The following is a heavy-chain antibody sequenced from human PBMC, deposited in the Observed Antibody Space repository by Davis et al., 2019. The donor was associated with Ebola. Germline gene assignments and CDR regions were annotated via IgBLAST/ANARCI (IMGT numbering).Heavy chain of an antibody. CDR3: ARDLKYSYGFDY. J-gene: IGHJ4*02. CDR1: GGSFSGYY. Sequence: SETLSLTCAVYGGSFSGYYWSWIRQPPGKGLEWIGEINHSGSTNYNPSLKSRVTISLDTSKNQFSLKLSSVTAADTAVYYCARDLKYSYGFDYWGQGTLVTVSS. D-gene: IGHD5-18*01. V-gene: IGHV4-34*01. CDR2: INHSGST.